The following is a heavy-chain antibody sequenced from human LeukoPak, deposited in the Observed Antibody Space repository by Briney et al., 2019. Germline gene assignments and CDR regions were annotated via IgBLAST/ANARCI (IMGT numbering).Heavy chain of an antibody. Sequence: GGSLRLSCAASGFTFDDYGMSWVRQAPGKGLEWVSGINWNGGSTGYAVSVKGRFTVSRDNAKNSLYLQMNSLRAEDTALYYCARGRLYYYDSSGYLLMDYFDYWGQGTLVTVSS. CDR1: GFTFDDYG. CDR2: INWNGGST. CDR3: ARGRLYYYDSSGYLLMDYFDY. D-gene: IGHD3-22*01. J-gene: IGHJ4*02. V-gene: IGHV3-20*04.